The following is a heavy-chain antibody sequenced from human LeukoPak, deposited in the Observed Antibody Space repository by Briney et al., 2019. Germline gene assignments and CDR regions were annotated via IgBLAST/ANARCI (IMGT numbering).Heavy chain of an antibody. CDR1: GFTFSSYG. CDR2: IRQDGDTK. V-gene: IGHV3-7*03. Sequence: GGSLRLSCAASGFTFSSYGMHWVRQAPGKGLEWVANIRQDGDTKYYVDSVKGRFTISRDNAMNSLYLQMNSLRAEDTAIYYCARSLPYGTTWYGRSDFWGQGTLVTVSS. D-gene: IGHD6-13*01. CDR3: ARSLPYGTTWYGRSDF. J-gene: IGHJ4*02.